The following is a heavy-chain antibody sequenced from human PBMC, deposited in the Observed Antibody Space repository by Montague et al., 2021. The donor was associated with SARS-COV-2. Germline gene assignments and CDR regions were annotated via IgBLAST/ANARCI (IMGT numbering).Heavy chain of an antibody. V-gene: IGHV3-48*03. CDR2: ISSSGSTI. J-gene: IGHJ3*02. Sequence: SLRLSCSASGFTFSSYEMNWVRQAPGKGLEWVSYISSSGSTIYYADSVKGRFTISRDNAKNSLYLQMNSLRAEDTAVYYCASNLFITMFGVVISSDAFDIWGQGTMVTVSS. CDR3: ASNLFITMFGVVISSDAFDI. D-gene: IGHD3-3*01. CDR1: GFTFSSYE.